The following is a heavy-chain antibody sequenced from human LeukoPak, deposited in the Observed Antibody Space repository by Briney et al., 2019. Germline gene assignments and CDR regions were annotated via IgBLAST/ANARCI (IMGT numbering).Heavy chain of an antibody. Sequence: RTGGSLRLSCAASGFTFSSYAMSRVRQAPGKGLEWVSAISGSGGSTYYADSVKRRFTISRDNSKNTLYLQMNSLRAEDTAVYYCAKDIAQGYTFGSIEEDYWGQGTLVTVSS. CDR2: ISGSGGST. CDR1: GFTFSSYA. CDR3: AKDIAQGYTFGSIEEDY. V-gene: IGHV3-23*01. D-gene: IGHD5-18*01. J-gene: IGHJ4*02.